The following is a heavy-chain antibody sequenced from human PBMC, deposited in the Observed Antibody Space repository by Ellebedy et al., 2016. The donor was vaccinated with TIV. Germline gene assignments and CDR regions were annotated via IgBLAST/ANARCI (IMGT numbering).Heavy chain of an antibody. J-gene: IGHJ4*02. D-gene: IGHD4-17*01. CDR1: GFSVSRQY. Sequence: GEFLKISCAASGFSVSRQYMSWVRQAPGKGLEWVSLIYSGGTTYYADSVKGRFTISRDNSKNTLYLQMNSLRAEDTALYYCASRTRGDYPYFDFWGQGTLVTVSS. CDR3: ASRTRGDYPYFDF. CDR2: IYSGGTT. V-gene: IGHV3-53*01.